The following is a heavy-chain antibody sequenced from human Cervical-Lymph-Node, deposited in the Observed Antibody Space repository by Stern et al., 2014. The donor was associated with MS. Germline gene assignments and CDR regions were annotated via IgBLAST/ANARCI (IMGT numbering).Heavy chain of an antibody. V-gene: IGHV1-69*09. J-gene: IGHJ5*02. Sequence: VQLVESGAEVKKPGSSVKVSCKASGGTFSSSYAVSWVRQAPGQGLEWMGRIIPILGLPNYAQKFQTRLTITADKSTSTVYMELSSLTSEDTAVYYCARGIGSNRPAATLHNLFDPWGQGTLVTVSS. D-gene: IGHD2-15*01. CDR2: IIPILGLP. CDR3: ARGIGSNRPAATLHNLFDP. CDR1: GGTFSSSYA.